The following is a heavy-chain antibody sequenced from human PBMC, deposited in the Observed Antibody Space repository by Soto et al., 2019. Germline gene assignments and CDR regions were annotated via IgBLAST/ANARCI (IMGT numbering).Heavy chain of an antibody. CDR1: GFTFSRYG. D-gene: IGHD1-1*01. CDR2: ISCDGRAQ. Sequence: VQLVESGGGVVQPGRSLRLLCEASGFTFSRYGMHWVRQAPGMGLEWVAVISCDGRAQYYGDSVRGRFTISRDNSQSTLYLQMNSLRTEDTGIYYCAKETIQVGGPNFFDYWGQGVPVTVSS. CDR3: AKETIQVGGPNFFDY. J-gene: IGHJ4*02. V-gene: IGHV3-30*18.